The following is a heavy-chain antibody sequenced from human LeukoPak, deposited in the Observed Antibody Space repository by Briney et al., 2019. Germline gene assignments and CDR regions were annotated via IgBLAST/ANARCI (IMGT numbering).Heavy chain of an antibody. CDR3: ARVXLPNRRIAVAGTRGWFDP. Sequence: GASVKVSCKASGGTFSSYAISWVRQAPGQGLEWMGRIIPILGIANYAQKFQGRVTITADKSTSTAYMELSSLRSEDTAVYYCARVXLPNRRIAVAGTRGWFDPWGQGTLVTASS. J-gene: IGHJ5*02. CDR1: GGTFSSYA. V-gene: IGHV1-69*04. D-gene: IGHD6-19*01. CDR2: IIPILGIA.